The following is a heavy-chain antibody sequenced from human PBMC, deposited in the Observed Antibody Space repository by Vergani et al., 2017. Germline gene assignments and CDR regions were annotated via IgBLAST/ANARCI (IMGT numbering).Heavy chain of an antibody. CDR3: AREGVYCSSTSCREFDP. CDR1: GYTFTSYA. CDR2: MNPNSGNT. D-gene: IGHD2-2*01. Sequence: QVQLVQSGSELKKPGASVKVSCKASGYTFTSYAMNWVRQAPGQGLEWMGWMNPNSGNTGYAQKFQGRVTMTTDTSTSTAYMELRSLRSDDTAVYYCAREGVYCSSTSCREFDPWGQGTLVTVSS. V-gene: IGHV1-8*02. J-gene: IGHJ5*02.